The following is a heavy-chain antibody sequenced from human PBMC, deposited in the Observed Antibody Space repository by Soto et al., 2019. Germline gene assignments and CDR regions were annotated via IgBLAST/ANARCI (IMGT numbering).Heavy chain of an antibody. Sequence: SETLSLTCSLSNGSIGGFYWNWIRQSPEQGLEWIGQIYFSGSTIYSPSCQSRVTLSVDSSKSQVALRLTSVTSADTAVYFCARAAGLSIYNWFDPWGQGMLVTVSS. D-gene: IGHD6-6*01. CDR3: ARAAGLSIYNWFDP. J-gene: IGHJ5*02. V-gene: IGHV4-59*01. CDR2: IYFSGST. CDR1: NGSIGGFY.